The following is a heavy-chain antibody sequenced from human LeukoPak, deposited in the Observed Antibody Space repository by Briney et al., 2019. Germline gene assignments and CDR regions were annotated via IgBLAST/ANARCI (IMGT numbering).Heavy chain of an antibody. CDR3: ARAGHRIYYDGIDY. D-gene: IGHD3-22*01. J-gene: IGHJ4*02. V-gene: IGHV3-30-3*01. Sequence: GRSLRLSCAASGFTFSSYAKHWGRQAPGKGLEWVAVISYDGSNKYYADPVKGRFTISRDHSKNTLYLQMNRLRAEDTAVYYCARAGHRIYYDGIDYWGQGTLVTVSS. CDR2: ISYDGSNK. CDR1: GFTFSSYA.